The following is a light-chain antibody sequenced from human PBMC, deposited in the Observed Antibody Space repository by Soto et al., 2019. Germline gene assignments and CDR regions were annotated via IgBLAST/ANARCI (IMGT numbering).Light chain of an antibody. V-gene: IGKV4-1*01. CDR1: QSILYSSNNENY. CDR3: QQYYNTPWT. J-gene: IGKJ2*02. CDR2: WAS. Sequence: DIVMTQSPDSLAVSLGEGATINCKSSQSILYSSNNENYLAWYQQKPGQPPKLLIYWASTRESGVPDRFSGSGSGTDFTLTISSLQAEDVAVYYCQQYYNTPWTFGQGTKLHIK.